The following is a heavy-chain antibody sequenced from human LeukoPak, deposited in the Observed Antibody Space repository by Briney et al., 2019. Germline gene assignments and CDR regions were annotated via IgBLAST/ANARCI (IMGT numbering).Heavy chain of an antibody. CDR1: GFSFSSFF. CDR2: ISANGGRT. D-gene: IGHD6-19*01. V-gene: IGHV3-64*01. J-gene: IGHJ5*02. Sequence: PGGSLRLSCAASGFSFSSFFMHWVRQAPGKGLEYVSGISANGGRTYYANSVKGRFTISRDNSKNTLYLHLGSLRPEDMAVYYCARGTRFITVAGTSLSFDPWGQGTLVTVSS. CDR3: ARGTRFITVAGTSLSFDP.